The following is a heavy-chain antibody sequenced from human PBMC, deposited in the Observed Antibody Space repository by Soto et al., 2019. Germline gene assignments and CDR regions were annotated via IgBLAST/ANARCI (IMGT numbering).Heavy chain of an antibody. CDR1: GFTFSNYW. CDR3: ARERTAGRDAFEI. CDR2: IDSDGSRI. Sequence: GGSLRLSCAASGFTFSNYWMHWVRQAPGKGLVWVSRIDSDGSRITYADFVKGRFTISRDNAKNSLYLQMNSLRAEDTAVYYCARERTAGRDAFEIWGQGTMVTVSS. D-gene: IGHD6-13*01. J-gene: IGHJ3*02. V-gene: IGHV3-74*01.